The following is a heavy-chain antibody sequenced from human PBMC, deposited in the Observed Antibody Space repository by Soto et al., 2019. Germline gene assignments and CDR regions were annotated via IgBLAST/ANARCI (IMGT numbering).Heavy chain of an antibody. CDR3: ARDKRITIFGVVIEGDPTDYYGMDV. CDR1: GGSFSGYY. Sequence: SETLSLTCAVYGGSFSGYYWTWIRQPPGKGLEWIGYIYYSGSTYYNPSLKSRVTISVDTSKNQFSLKLSSVTAADTAVYYCARDKRITIFGVVIEGDPTDYYGMDVWGQGTTVTVS. J-gene: IGHJ6*02. V-gene: IGHV4-30-4*08. CDR2: IYYSGST. D-gene: IGHD3-3*01.